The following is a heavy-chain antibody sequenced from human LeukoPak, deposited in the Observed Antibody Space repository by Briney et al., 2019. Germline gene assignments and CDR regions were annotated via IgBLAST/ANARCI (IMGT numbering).Heavy chain of an antibody. V-gene: IGHV1-69*05. CDR3: ARSPSGGSYPDY. D-gene: IGHD1-26*01. CDR2: IIPIFGTA. CDR1: GGTFSSYA. J-gene: IGHJ4*02. Sequence: SVKVSCKASGGTFSSYAISWVRQAPGQGLEWMGGIIPIFGTANYAQKFQGRVTITTDESTSTAYMELSSLRSEDTAVYYCARSPSGGSYPDYWGQGTLVTVSS.